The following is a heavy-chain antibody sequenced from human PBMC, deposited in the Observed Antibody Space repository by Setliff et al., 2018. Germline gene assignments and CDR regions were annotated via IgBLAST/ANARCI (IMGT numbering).Heavy chain of an antibody. J-gene: IGHJ4*02. V-gene: IGHV3-30*01. D-gene: IGHD1-1*01. CDR2: TSYDGGIE. CDR1: GFTFSTYA. Sequence: SLRLSCAASGFTFSTYALHWFRQAPGKGLEWVALTSYDGGIEDYADSVKGRFSVSRDNSRNTLYLQMNSLRTEDTAVYYCATDGVQNYNLDYWGQGTLVTVS. CDR3: ATDGVQNYNLDY.